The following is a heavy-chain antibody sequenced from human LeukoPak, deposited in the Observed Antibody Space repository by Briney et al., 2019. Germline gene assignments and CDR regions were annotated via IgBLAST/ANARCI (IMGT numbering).Heavy chain of an antibody. J-gene: IGHJ5*02. CDR2: ISGSRNIM. D-gene: IGHD2-2*01. V-gene: IGHV3-11*01. CDR1: GFTFSDYY. CDR3: ARHRGSTILLRFDP. Sequence: GGSLRLSCAASGFTFSDYYMSWIRQAPGKGLEWVSYISGSRNIMYYADSVKGRFTISRDNAKTSLFLQMTSLRSEDTAVYYCARHRGSTILLRFDPWGQGTLVTVSS.